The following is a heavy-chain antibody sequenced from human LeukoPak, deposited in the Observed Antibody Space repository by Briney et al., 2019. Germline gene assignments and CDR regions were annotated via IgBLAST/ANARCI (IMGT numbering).Heavy chain of an antibody. CDR2: MNPNSGNT. Sequence: ASVKVSCTASGYTFTSYDINWVRQATGQGLEWMGWMNPNSGNTGYAQKFQGRVTMTRNTSISTAYMELSSLRSEDTAVYYCAREGSSSGGYYMDVWGKGTAVTVSS. CDR3: AREGSSSGGYYMDV. J-gene: IGHJ6*03. D-gene: IGHD6-6*01. V-gene: IGHV1-8*01. CDR1: GYTFTSYD.